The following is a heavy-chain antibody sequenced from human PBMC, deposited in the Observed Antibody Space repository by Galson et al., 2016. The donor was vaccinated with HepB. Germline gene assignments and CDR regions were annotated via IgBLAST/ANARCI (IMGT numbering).Heavy chain of an antibody. CDR3: AREESSGSYCNY. CDR2: ISRVSDNM. CDR1: GFTFSGYS. V-gene: IGHV3-48*02. J-gene: IGHJ4*02. Sequence: SLRLSCAGSGFTFSGYSMNWVRQAPGKGLEWISYISRVSDNMYYTDSVRGRFTISRDNAKSSLFLQMNSLRDEDTAVYYGAREESSGSYCNYWGQGTLVTVSS. D-gene: IGHD1-26*01.